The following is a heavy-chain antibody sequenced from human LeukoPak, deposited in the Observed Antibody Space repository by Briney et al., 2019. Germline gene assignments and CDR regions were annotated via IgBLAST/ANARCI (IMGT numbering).Heavy chain of an antibody. CDR3: ARDWDGYNGIDY. CDR2: INPNSGGT. CDR1: GYTFTGYY. Sequence: GASVKVSCKASGYTFTGYYMHWVRQAPGQGLEWMGWINPNSGGTNYAQKFQGRVTMTRDTSISTAYMELRSLRSDDTAVYYCARDWDGYNGIDYWGQGTLVTVSS. J-gene: IGHJ4*02. D-gene: IGHD5-24*01. V-gene: IGHV1-2*02.